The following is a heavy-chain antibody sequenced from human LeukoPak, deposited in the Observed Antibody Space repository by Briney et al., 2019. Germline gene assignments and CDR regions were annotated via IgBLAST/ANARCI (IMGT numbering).Heavy chain of an antibody. CDR3: ARCSGGSCYHFDY. V-gene: IGHV4-59*01. CDR2: IYYSGST. Sequence: PSETLSLTCTVSGGSISSYYWSWIRQPPGKGLEWIGYIYYSGSTNYNPSLKSRVTISVDTSKNQFSLKLSSVTAADTAVYYCARCSGGSCYHFDYWGQGTLVTVSS. D-gene: IGHD2-15*01. J-gene: IGHJ4*02. CDR1: GGSISSYY.